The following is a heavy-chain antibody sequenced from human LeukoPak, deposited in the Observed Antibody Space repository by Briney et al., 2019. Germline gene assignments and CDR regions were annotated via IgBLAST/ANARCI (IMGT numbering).Heavy chain of an antibody. CDR3: ARGYGGTADY. J-gene: IGHJ4*02. D-gene: IGHD4-23*01. CDR2: SNRDGNSS. V-gene: IGHV3-74*01. Sequence: GGSLRLSCAASGFTFSSYWMHWVRHAPGKGLVWVSRSNRDGNSSAYADSVKGRFTVSGDNAKGTLYLQMNSLRAEDTAVYYCARGYGGTADYWGQGTLVTVSS. CDR1: GFTFSSYW.